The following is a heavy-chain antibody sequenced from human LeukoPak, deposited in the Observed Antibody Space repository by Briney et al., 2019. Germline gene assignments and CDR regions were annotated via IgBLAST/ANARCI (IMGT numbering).Heavy chain of an antibody. CDR2: IYHSGST. D-gene: IGHD3-10*01. V-gene: IGHV4-30-2*01. CDR3: ARTITMVRGGDLGWFDP. CDR1: GGSISSGGYS. J-gene: IGHJ5*02. Sequence: SETLSLTCAVSGGSISSGGYSWSWSRQPPGKGLEWIGYIYHSGSTYYNPSLKSRVTISVDRSKNQFSLKLSSVTAADTAVYYCARTITMVRGGDLGWFDPWGQGTLVTVSS.